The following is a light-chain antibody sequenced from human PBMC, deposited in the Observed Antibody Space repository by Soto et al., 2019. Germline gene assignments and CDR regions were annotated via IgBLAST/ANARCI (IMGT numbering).Light chain of an antibody. V-gene: IGKV1-13*02. CDR1: QGFSSA. CDR2: DAY. Sequence: AIQLTQSPSSLSASVGDRVTITCRASQGFSSASAWFQQKPGRALKVLIYDAYTLESGVPSRFSGSGSGTDFTLTISSLQAEDVAVYYCHHYYSSRWSFGQGTKVEIK. J-gene: IGKJ1*01. CDR3: HHYYSSRWS.